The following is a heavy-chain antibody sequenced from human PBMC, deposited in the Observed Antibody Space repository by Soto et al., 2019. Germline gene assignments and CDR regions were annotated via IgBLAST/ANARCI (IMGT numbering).Heavy chain of an antibody. J-gene: IGHJ4*02. CDR2: INPNNGDT. V-gene: IGHV1-2*02. D-gene: IGHD5-12*01. CDR3: ARHSGYDYVFDY. Sequence: QVQLVQSGAEVKKPGASVKVSCKASGYTFTGYYIHWVRQAPGQGLEWMGWINPNNGDTNFAQKFQGRVTLTRDTSTNTAYMELSSLRFDDTAVYYCARHSGYDYVFDYWGQGTLVTVSS. CDR1: GYTFTGYY.